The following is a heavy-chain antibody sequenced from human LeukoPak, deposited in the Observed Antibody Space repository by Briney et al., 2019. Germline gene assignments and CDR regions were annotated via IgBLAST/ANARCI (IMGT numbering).Heavy chain of an antibody. CDR2: IYYSGST. CDR1: GGSIRRYY. Sequence: SETLSLTCTVSGGSIRRYYWSWIRQPPGKGLEWIRYIYYSGSTNYNPSLKSRVTISVDTSKNHFSLKLSSVTAADTAVYYCASTQYSSGWSWFDNWGQGTLVTVSS. D-gene: IGHD6-19*01. J-gene: IGHJ4*02. CDR3: ASTQYSSGWSWFDN. V-gene: IGHV4-59*08.